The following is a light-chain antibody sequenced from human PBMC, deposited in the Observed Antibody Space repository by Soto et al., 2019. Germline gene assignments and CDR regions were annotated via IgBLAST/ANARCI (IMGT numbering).Light chain of an antibody. Sequence: QSVLTQPPSVSGAPGQSVTISCTGSNSNIGAGFVVHWYQHLPLTAPKLLIYDDDNRPSGVPARFSASKSGTSASLVITGLQAEDEGDYYCQSHDSDTWLFGGGTQLTVL. CDR1: NSNIGAGFV. J-gene: IGLJ3*02. CDR3: QSHDSDTWL. CDR2: DDD. V-gene: IGLV1-40*01.